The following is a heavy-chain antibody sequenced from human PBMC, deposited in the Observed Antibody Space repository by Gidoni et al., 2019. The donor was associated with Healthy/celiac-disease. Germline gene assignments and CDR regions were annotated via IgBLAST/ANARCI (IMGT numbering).Heavy chain of an antibody. D-gene: IGHD3-22*01. CDR1: GFTFGDYA. J-gene: IGHJ4*02. V-gene: IGHV3-49*03. CDR2: IRSKAYGGTT. CDR3: TREGRGMIVVADY. Sequence: EVQLVESGGGLVQPGRSLRLSCTASGFTFGDYAMSWFRQAPGKGLEWVGFIRSKAYGGTTEYAASVKGRFTISRDDSKSIAYLQMNSLKTEDTAVYYCTREGRGMIVVADYWGQGTLVTVSS.